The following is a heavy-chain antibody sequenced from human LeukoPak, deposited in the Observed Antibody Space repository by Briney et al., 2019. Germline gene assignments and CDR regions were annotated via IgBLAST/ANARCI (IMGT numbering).Heavy chain of an antibody. CDR3: ARDSSPDSATTYYDALDM. D-gene: IGHD1-1*01. CDR2: INGDGDGK. CDR1: GFSFRRFW. V-gene: IGHV3-7*01. J-gene: IGHJ3*02. Sequence: HPGGSLRLSCAGSGFSFRRFWMTWVRQAPGRGLEWVANINGDGDGKRYADSVKDRFTISRDNARSLVFLQIHSLRDEDTALYYCARDSSPDSATTYYDALDMWGKGTMVTVSS.